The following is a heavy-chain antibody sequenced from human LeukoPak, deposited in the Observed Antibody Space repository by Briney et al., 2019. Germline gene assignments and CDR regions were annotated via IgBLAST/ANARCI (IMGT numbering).Heavy chain of an antibody. Sequence: GGSLRLSCAASGFTFSSYAMHWVRQAPGKGLEWVAVISYDGSNKCYADSVKGRFTISRDNSKNTLYLQMNSLRAEDTAVYYCARDLTGPDRDYWGQGTLVTVSS. D-gene: IGHD1-14*01. V-gene: IGHV3-30*04. CDR3: ARDLTGPDRDY. CDR2: ISYDGSNK. J-gene: IGHJ4*02. CDR1: GFTFSSYA.